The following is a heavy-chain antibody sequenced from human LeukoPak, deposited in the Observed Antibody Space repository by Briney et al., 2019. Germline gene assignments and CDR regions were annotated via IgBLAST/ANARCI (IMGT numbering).Heavy chain of an antibody. D-gene: IGHD2-2*01. CDR2: LYSGGST. Sequence: TGGSLRLSCAASGFTVSTNYMSWVRQAPGKGLEGVSLLYSGGSTYYADSVKGRITISRHNSNNTLYLQMNSLRPEDTAVYYCARNRDIVVVPAAGNYYYGMDVWGQGTTVTVSS. V-gene: IGHV3-53*04. J-gene: IGHJ6*02. CDR3: ARNRDIVVVPAAGNYYYGMDV. CDR1: GFTVSTNY.